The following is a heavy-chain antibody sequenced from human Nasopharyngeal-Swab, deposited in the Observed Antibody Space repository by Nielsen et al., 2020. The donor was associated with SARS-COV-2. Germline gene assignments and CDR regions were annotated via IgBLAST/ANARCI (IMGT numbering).Heavy chain of an antibody. V-gene: IGHV3-30*18. D-gene: IGHD3-3*01. CDR3: AKGASRYYDFWSGYSDY. CDR1: GFTFSSYG. J-gene: IGHJ4*02. CDR2: ISYDGSNK. Sequence: GRSLTLSCAASGFTFSSYGMHWVRQAPGKGLEWVAVISYDGSNKYYADSVKGRFTIPRDNSKNTLYLQMNSLRAEDTAVYYCAKGASRYYDFWSGYSDYWGQGTLVTVSS.